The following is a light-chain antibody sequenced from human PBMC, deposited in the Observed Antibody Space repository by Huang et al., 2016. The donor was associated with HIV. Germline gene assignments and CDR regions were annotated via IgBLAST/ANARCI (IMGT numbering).Light chain of an antibody. Sequence: DVVMTQSPLSLPVTLGQPASISCRSSQSLVHSDGTTYLNWFQQRPGQSPRRLIYKVSDRDSGVPDRFIGSGSGTDFTLKISRVEAEDVGIYYCMQGTHWPPLFGQGTKLEIK. CDR2: KVS. CDR1: QSLVHSDGTTY. V-gene: IGKV2-30*02. CDR3: MQGTHWPPL. J-gene: IGKJ2*01.